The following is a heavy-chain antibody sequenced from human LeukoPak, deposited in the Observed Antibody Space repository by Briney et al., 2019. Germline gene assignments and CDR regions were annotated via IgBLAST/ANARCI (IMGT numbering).Heavy chain of an antibody. J-gene: IGHJ4*02. CDR1: GDSISSTNW. D-gene: IGHD6-19*01. CDR2: IYHSGST. Sequence: SETLSLTCAVSGDSISSTNWWSWVRQPPGKGLEWIGEIYHSGSTNYNPSLKSRVTISVDKSNNQFSLKLSSVTAADTAVYYCARDVYEQWLPGAFDYWGQGTLVTVSS. CDR3: ARDVYEQWLPGAFDY. V-gene: IGHV4-4*02.